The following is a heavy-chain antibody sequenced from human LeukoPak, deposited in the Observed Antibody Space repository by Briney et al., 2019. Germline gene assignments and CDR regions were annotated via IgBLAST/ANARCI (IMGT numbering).Heavy chain of an antibody. CDR2: ISFDGTNK. Sequence: GRSLRLSCAASGFTFSHYSMHLVRQAPGKGLEWVAIISFDGTNKYYADSVKGRFTISRDNSKNTLYLQMNSLRAEDTAVYYCAKDMDKAGADYYSVYWGQRTLVTVSS. CDR3: AKDMDKAGADYYSVY. CDR1: GFTFSHYS. V-gene: IGHV3-30*18. D-gene: IGHD6-13*01. J-gene: IGHJ4*02.